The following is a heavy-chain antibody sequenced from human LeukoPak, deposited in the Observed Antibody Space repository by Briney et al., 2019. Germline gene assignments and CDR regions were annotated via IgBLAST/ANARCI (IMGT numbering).Heavy chain of an antibody. Sequence: PGGSLRLSCAASGFIFSNHAMTWVRQAPGRGLEWVSVISGSDGSTYYADSVQGRFTISRDNSKNTLYLQMISLRAEDTAVYYCATSYYDFWTPYSAHWGQGTLVTVSS. V-gene: IGHV3-23*01. D-gene: IGHD3/OR15-3a*01. CDR1: GFIFSNHA. J-gene: IGHJ4*02. CDR3: ATSYYDFWTPYSAH. CDR2: ISGSDGST.